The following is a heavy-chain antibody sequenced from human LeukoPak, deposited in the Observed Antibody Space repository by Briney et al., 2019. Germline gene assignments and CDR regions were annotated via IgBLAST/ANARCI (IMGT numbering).Heavy chain of an antibody. CDR3: ARRNDYGDAFDS. CDR2: IYHSGSP. D-gene: IGHD4-17*01. J-gene: IGHJ3*02. CDR1: GGSISSGGYY. V-gene: IGHV4-30-2*01. Sequence: PSQPLSLTCTVSGGSISSGGYYWSWVRQPPGKGLEWIGYIYHSGSPYYNPSLKSRVTISVDKSNNQCSLKLSSVTAADTAVYYCARRNDYGDAFDSWGQGTMVTVSS.